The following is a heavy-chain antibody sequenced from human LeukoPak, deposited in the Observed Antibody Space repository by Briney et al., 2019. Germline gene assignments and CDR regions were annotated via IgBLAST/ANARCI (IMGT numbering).Heavy chain of an antibody. D-gene: IGHD4-17*01. CDR3: AREVNGDDRYNWFDP. V-gene: IGHV1-2*02. J-gene: IGHJ5*02. CDR2: INPNSGGT. CDR1: GYTFTGYY. Sequence: ASVKVSCKASGYTFTGYYMHWVRQAPGQGLEWMGWINPNSGGTNYAQKFQGRVTMTRDTSISTAYMELSRLRSDDTAVYYCAREVNGDDRYNWFDPWGQGTLVTVSS.